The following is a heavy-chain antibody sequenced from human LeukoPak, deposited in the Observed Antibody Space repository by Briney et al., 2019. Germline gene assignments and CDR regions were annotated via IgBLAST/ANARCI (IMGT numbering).Heavy chain of an antibody. CDR1: GFTFSNAW. CDR3: AKFLHCSSTSCYLRGLNGHTTPDY. J-gene: IGHJ4*02. CDR2: IYSGGST. Sequence: GGSLRLSCAASGFTFSNAWMSWVRQAPGKGLEWVSVIYSGGSTYYADSVKGRFTISRDNSKNTLYLQMNSLRAEDTAVYYCAKFLHCSSTSCYLRGLNGHTTPDYWGQGTLITVSS. V-gene: IGHV3-53*01. D-gene: IGHD2-2*01.